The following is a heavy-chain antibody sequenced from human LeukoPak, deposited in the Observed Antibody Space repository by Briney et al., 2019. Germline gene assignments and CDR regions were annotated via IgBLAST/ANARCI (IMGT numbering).Heavy chain of an antibody. V-gene: IGHV3-30*02. J-gene: IGHJ4*02. Sequence: TGGSLRLSCAASGFTFSSYGMHWVRRAPGKGLEWVAFIRYDGSNKYYADSVKGRFTISRDNSKNTLYLQMNSLRAEDTAVYYCAKDPYYYGSGSNYFDYWGQGTLVTVSS. CDR1: GFTFSSYG. CDR3: AKDPYYYGSGSNYFDY. CDR2: IRYDGSNK. D-gene: IGHD3-10*01.